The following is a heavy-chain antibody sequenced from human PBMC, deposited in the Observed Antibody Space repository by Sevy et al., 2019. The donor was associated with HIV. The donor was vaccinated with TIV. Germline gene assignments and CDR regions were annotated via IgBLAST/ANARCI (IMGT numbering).Heavy chain of an antibody. Sequence: SETLSLTCTVSGGSVSSGRYYWSWIRQPPGKGLESIGYFYDSGRTKYHPSLKSRVTIAVDMSKNLFSLKLTSVTAADTAVYYCARHGAVQLAFGMDVWGQGTRVTVSS. V-gene: IGHV4-61*03. J-gene: IGHJ6*02. CDR3: ARHGAVQLAFGMDV. CDR2: FYDSGRT. D-gene: IGHD1-1*01. CDR1: GGSVSSGRYY.